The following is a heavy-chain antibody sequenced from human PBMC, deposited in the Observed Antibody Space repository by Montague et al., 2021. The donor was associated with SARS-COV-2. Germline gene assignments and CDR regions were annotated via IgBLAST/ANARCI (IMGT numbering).Heavy chain of an antibody. CDR2: IHQRESGRT. Sequence: SETLSLTCAVSGGSISSREWWSWVRQPPGKGLEWIGEIHQRESGRTNYNPSLKSRVTTSIDQSKNYFSLNLTSMTAADTAVYYFAVTWVYYSPVDVWGQGTTVIVSS. V-gene: IGHV4-4*02. CDR1: GGSISSREW. J-gene: IGHJ6*02. D-gene: IGHD3-10*01. CDR3: AVTWVYYSPVDV.